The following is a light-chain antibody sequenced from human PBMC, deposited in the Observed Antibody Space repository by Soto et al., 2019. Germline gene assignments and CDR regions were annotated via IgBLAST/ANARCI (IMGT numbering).Light chain of an antibody. V-gene: IGLV3-21*02. J-gene: IGLJ2*01. CDR1: NIRGYS. CDR2: DDS. Sequence: SYELTQPPSVSVAPGQTAKIACGGDNIRGYSVHWYLQKSCQAPVLVVYDDSDRTAGIPERFSGSNSGNMATLSISRVEAGDEAEYYCQVWDSRGDRPVFGGGTKLTVL. CDR3: QVWDSRGDRPV.